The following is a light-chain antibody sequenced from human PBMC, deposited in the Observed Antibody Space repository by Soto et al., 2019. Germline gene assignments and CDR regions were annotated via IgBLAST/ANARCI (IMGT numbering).Light chain of an antibody. CDR3: SSYAGSHNYEV. V-gene: IGLV2-11*01. Sequence: QSARTQTLSVSGSLGQSVTISCTGTSSDVGAYDFVSWYQQNPGKAPRLIIFDVIKRPSGVPDRFSGSKSGNTASLTISGLRSEDEADYHCSSYAGSHNYEVFGGGTKVTVL. CDR2: DVI. CDR1: SSDVGAYDF. J-gene: IGLJ3*02.